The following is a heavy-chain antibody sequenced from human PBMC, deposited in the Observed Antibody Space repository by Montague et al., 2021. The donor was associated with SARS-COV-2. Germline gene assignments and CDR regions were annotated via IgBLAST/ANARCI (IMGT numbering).Heavy chain of an antibody. CDR3: ARQKDGGYSGYDFFDC. D-gene: IGHD5-12*01. CDR1: GGSISSNSYY. V-gene: IGHV4-39*01. Sequence: SETLSLTCTVSGGSISSNSYYWGWIRQPPGKGLEWIGSVCYTGGTYYSPSLQSRLIISVDTSKNQFSLRLSSVTVTDTAVYYCARQKDGGYSGYDFFDCWGQGTLVTVSS. J-gene: IGHJ4*02. CDR2: VCYTGGT.